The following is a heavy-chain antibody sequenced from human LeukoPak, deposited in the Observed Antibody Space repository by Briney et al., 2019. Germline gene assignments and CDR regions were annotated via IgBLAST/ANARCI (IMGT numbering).Heavy chain of an antibody. D-gene: IGHD6-13*01. CDR2: IYYSGST. V-gene: IGHV4-59*01. CDR1: GGSISSYY. CDR3: AGGSSSWYLTSYYYYGMDV. J-gene: IGHJ6*04. Sequence: PSETLSLTCTVPGGSISSYYWSWIRQPPGKGLEWIGYIYYSGSTNYNPSLKSRVTISVDTSKNQFSLKLSSVTAADTAVYYCAGGSSSWYLTSYYYYGMDVWGKGTTVTVSS.